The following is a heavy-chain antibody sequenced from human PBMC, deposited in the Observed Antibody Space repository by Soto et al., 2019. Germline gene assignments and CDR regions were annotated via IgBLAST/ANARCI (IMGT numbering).Heavy chain of an antibody. CDR2: ISGSGGIT. V-gene: IGHV3-23*01. CDR3: AKGVLEAAAAGTAPNWYFDL. CDR1: GFTFSSYA. Sequence: EVQLLESGGGLVQPGGSLRLSCAASGFTFSSYAMSWVRQAPGKGLEWVSAISGSGGITYYADSVKGRFTISRHNSKNTVYLQMNSLRAEDTAVYYCAKGVLEAAAAGTAPNWYFDLWGRGTLVTVSS. J-gene: IGHJ2*01. D-gene: IGHD6-13*01.